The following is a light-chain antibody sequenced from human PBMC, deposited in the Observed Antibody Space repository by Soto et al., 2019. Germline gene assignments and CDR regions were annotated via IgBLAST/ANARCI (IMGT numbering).Light chain of an antibody. CDR2: GAS. CDR1: ETVATN. V-gene: IGKV3-15*01. CDR3: QQYFEWPPMT. Sequence: VMTQSPATLSVSPGERATHSCWASETVATNLAWYQQKPGQAPRLLISGASTRAAGISDRFRGSGSGTEFTLTISILRSEDSAIYHCQQYFEWPPMTFGQGTKVEI. J-gene: IGKJ1*01.